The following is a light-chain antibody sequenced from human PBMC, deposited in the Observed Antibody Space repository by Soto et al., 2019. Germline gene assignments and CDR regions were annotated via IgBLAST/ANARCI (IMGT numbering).Light chain of an antibody. V-gene: IGKV1-39*01. CDR2: GAS. CDR1: QSISGY. J-gene: IGKJ4*01. Sequence: DIQITQSPSSLSSSVLERFTITCRASQSISGYLNWYQQKPGKAPKVLISGASTLHNGVPSRFSGRGSGTDFTLTISSLQPEDVATYYCQQSLSTLLTFGGGTKVDIK. CDR3: QQSLSTLLT.